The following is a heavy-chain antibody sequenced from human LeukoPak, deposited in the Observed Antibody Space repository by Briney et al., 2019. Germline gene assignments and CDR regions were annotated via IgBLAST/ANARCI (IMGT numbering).Heavy chain of an antibody. D-gene: IGHD6-19*01. J-gene: IGHJ4*02. CDR2: IYYSGST. CDR3: ARFAPGQWLVDY. V-gene: IGHV4-59*01. Sequence: PSETLSLTCTVSGGSISSYYWSWIRQPPGKGLEWIGYIYYSGSTNYNPSLKSRVTISVDTSKNQFSLKQSSVTAADTAVYYCARFAPGQWLVDYWGQGTLVTVSS. CDR1: GGSISSYY.